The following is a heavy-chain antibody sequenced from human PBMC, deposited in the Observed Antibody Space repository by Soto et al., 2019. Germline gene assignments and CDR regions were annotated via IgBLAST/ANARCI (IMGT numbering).Heavy chain of an antibody. J-gene: IGHJ4*02. Sequence: QVQLQESGPGLVKPSQTLSLTCTVSGGSISSGGYYWTWIRQYPGKGLEWIGYIYYSGSTFYIPSIKSRVSISVDTSKNQFSLNLSSVPAADTAVYYCARVLSVTLFDYWGQGTLVTVSS. D-gene: IGHD4-17*01. CDR2: IYYSGST. CDR3: ARVLSVTLFDY. V-gene: IGHV4-31*03. CDR1: GGSISSGGYY.